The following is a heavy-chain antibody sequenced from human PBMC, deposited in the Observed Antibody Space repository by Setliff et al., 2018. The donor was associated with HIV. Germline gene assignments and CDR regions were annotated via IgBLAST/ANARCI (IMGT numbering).Heavy chain of an antibody. Sequence: GESLKISCAASGFRFSSYAMHWVRQAPGKGLEWVAVMSYDGNNKYYADSVKGRFTISRDNSKNTLFLQMNSLRPEDTAVYYCARGCRVGWVFTYGMDVWGQGTLVTVSS. CDR3: ARGCRVGWVFTYGMDV. J-gene: IGHJ6*02. D-gene: IGHD6-13*01. CDR2: MSYDGNNK. V-gene: IGHV3-30*01. CDR1: GFRFSSYA.